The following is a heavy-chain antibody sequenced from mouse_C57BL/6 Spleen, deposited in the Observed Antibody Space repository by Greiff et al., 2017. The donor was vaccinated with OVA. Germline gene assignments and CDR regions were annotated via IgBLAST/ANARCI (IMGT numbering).Heavy chain of an antibody. CDR1: GYTFTSYG. CDR2: IYPRSGNT. Sequence: QVQLQQSGAELARPGASVKLSCKASGYTFTSYGISWVKQRTGQGLEWIGEIYPRSGNTYYNEKFKGKATLTADKSSSTAYMELRSLTSEDSAVYFCARERDGSSQYYYAMDYWGQGTSVTVSS. J-gene: IGHJ4*01. D-gene: IGHD1-1*01. CDR3: ARERDGSSQYYYAMDY. V-gene: IGHV1-81*01.